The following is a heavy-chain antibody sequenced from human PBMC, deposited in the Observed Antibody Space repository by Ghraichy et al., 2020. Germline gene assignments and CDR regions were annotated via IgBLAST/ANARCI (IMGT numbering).Heavy chain of an antibody. CDR1: GFTFDDYG. D-gene: IGHD1-1*01. V-gene: IGHV3-20*04. Sequence: GGSLRLSCAASGFTFDDYGMSWVRQAPGKGLEWVSGINWNGGSTGYADSVKGRFTISRDNAKNSLYLQMNSLRAEDTALYYCARGVLEPPRGGRNAFDIWGQGTMVTVSS. CDR3: ARGVLEPPRGGRNAFDI. CDR2: INWNGGST. J-gene: IGHJ3*02.